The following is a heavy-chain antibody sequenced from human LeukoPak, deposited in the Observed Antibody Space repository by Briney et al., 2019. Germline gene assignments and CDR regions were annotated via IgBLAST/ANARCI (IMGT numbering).Heavy chain of an antibody. CDR2: MNPNSGNT. Sequence: ASVKVSCKASGYTFTSYDINWVRQATGQGLEWMGWMNPNSGNTGYAQKFQGRVTMTRNTSISTAYMELSSLRSEDTAVYYCARIRGGTTQWPDAFDIWGQGTMVTVSS. CDR1: GYTFTSYD. CDR3: ARIRGGTTQWPDAFDI. V-gene: IGHV1-8*01. D-gene: IGHD1-14*01. J-gene: IGHJ3*02.